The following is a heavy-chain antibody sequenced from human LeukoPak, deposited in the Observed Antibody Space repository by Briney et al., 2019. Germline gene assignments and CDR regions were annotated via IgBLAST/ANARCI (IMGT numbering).Heavy chain of an antibody. Sequence: GASVKVSCKASGYTFTGYYMHWERQAPGQGLEWMGWINPNSGGTNYAQKFQGRVTMTRDTSISTAYMELSRLRSDDTAVYYCARDLWGSGPHNWFDPWGQGTLVTVSS. CDR3: ARDLWGSGPHNWFDP. J-gene: IGHJ5*02. D-gene: IGHD3-16*01. V-gene: IGHV1-2*02. CDR2: INPNSGGT. CDR1: GYTFTGYY.